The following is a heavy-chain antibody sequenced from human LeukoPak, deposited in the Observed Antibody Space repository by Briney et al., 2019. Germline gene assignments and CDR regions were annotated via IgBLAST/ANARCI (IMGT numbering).Heavy chain of an antibody. V-gene: IGHV3-23*01. Sequence: GGSLRLSCAASGFTFNSYAMTWVRQAPGKGLEWVSVISGGGGGTYYAESVKGRFTISRDKSKNTLYLQMNSLRAEDTAVYYCAKNRNLGYCSSGNCHWDYWGQGTLVTVSS. D-gene: IGHD2-15*01. J-gene: IGHJ4*02. CDR3: AKNRNLGYCSSGNCHWDY. CDR2: ISGGGGGT. CDR1: GFTFNSYA.